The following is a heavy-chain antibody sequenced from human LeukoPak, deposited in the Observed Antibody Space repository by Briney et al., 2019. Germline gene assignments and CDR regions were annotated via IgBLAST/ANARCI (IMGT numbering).Heavy chain of an antibody. J-gene: IGHJ4*02. CDR3: ARTSATSDH. Sequence: SETLSLTCTVSGDSIGSSTYYGGWIRQPPGKGLEWIGSIYYSGSTYYSPSLKSRVTMSIDTSKDQFSLKLSSVTAADTAIYYCARTSATSDHWGQGALVTVSS. CDR1: GDSIGSSTYY. CDR2: IYYSGST. V-gene: IGHV4-39*01.